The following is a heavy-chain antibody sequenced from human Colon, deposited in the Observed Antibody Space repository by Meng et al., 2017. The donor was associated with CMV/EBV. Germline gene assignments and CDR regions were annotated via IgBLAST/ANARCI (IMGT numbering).Heavy chain of an antibody. CDR2: ITTAGDT. Sequence: GESLKISCAASGFTFSSHDMHWVRQGPGKSLEWLSVITTAGDTYYADSVKGRFTISRENAKNSLYLHLTSLRAGDTGVYYSAASIAGTTRFYYWGQGALVTVSS. CDR1: GFTFSSHD. CDR3: AASIAGTTRFYY. D-gene: IGHD1-7*01. J-gene: IGHJ4*02. V-gene: IGHV3-13*01.